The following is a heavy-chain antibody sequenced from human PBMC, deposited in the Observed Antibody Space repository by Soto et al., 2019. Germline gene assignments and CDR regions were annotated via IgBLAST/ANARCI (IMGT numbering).Heavy chain of an antibody. D-gene: IGHD3-9*01. CDR1: GGSISSGGYS. Sequence: SETLSLTCAVSGGSISSGGYSWSWIRQPPGKGLDWIGYIYHSGSTYYNPSLKSRVTLSVDRSKNQFSLKLSSVTAADTAVYYCARDQNGYYDILTGYPDAFDIWGQGTKVTVSS. CDR2: IYHSGST. CDR3: ARDQNGYYDILTGYPDAFDI. J-gene: IGHJ3*02. V-gene: IGHV4-30-2*01.